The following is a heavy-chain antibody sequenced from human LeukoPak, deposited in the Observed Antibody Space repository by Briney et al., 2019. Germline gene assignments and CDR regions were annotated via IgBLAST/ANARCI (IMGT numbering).Heavy chain of an antibody. CDR1: GFAFSNYS. V-gene: IGHV3-21*01. J-gene: IGHJ4*02. Sequence: GGSLRLSCAASGFAFSNYSMNWVRQAPGKGLEWVSSISSRSSYIYYADSVKGRFSISRDNAKNSLYLQMNSLRAEDTAVYYCARESLWMGFDYWGQGTLVTASS. CDR2: ISSRSSYI. D-gene: IGHD5-12*01. CDR3: ARESLWMGFDY.